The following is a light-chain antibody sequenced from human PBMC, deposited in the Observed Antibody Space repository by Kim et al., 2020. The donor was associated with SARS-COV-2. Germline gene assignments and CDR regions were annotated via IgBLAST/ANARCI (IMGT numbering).Light chain of an antibody. J-gene: IGLJ1*01. CDR3: SSHAGTNNFYV. CDR2: DVN. V-gene: IGLV2-8*01. CDR1: SSDVGGYNY. Sequence: QSVTSSCTGSSSDVGGYNYVSWHQQHPGKAPKLIIYDVNNRPSGVPNRFSGSKSGNTASLTVSGLQSEDEADYYCSSHAGTNNFYVFGTGTKVSVL.